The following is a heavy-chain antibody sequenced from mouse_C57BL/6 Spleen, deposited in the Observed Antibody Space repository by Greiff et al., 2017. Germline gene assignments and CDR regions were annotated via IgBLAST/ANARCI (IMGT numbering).Heavy chain of an antibody. CDR3: ARNSNYENAMDY. J-gene: IGHJ4*01. V-gene: IGHV2-2*01. CDR1: GFSLTSYG. Sequence: VKLMESGPGLVQPSQSLSITCTVSGFSLTSYGVHWVRQSPGKGLEWLGVIWSGGSTDYNADFISRLSISKDNSKSQVFFKMNSLQADDTARYYCARNSNYENAMDYWGQGVSVTVSS. CDR2: IWSGGST. D-gene: IGHD2-5*01.